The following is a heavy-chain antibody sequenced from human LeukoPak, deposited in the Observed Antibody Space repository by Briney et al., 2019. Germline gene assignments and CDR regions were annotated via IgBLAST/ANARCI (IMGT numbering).Heavy chain of an antibody. Sequence: SETLSLTCAVYGGSFSGYYWSWIRQPPGKGLEWIGEINHSGSTNYNPSLKSRVTISVDKSKNQFSLKLSSVTAADTAVYYCARDSDYYDSRLDIWGQGTMVTVSS. CDR3: ARDSDYYDSRLDI. J-gene: IGHJ3*02. D-gene: IGHD3-22*01. V-gene: IGHV4-34*01. CDR2: INHSGST. CDR1: GGSFSGYY.